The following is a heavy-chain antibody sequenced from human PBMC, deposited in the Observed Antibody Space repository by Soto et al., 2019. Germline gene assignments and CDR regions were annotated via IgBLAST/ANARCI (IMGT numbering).Heavy chain of an antibody. Sequence: GGSLRLSCAASGFTFSSYAMSWFRQAPGKGLEWVSAISGSGGSTYYADSVKGRFTISRDNSKNTLYLQMNSLRAEDTAVYYCAKALTIFGVVYPNHWGQGTLVTVSS. CDR1: GFTFSSYA. V-gene: IGHV3-23*01. D-gene: IGHD3-3*01. CDR2: ISGSGGST. CDR3: AKALTIFGVVYPNH. J-gene: IGHJ5*02.